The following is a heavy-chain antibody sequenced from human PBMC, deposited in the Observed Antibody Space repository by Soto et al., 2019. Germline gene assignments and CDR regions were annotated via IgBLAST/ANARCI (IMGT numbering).Heavy chain of an antibody. CDR3: ARGIAAAAMGAFAI. CDR2: ISAYNGNT. CDR1: RYTYDGSV. V-gene: IGHV1-18*01. J-gene: IGHJ3*02. Sequence: VSAEVSCEDSRYTYDGSVSSSARQSNGQGLEWMGWISAYNGNTNYAQKLQGRVTMTTDTSTSTAYMELRSLRSDDTAVYFWARGIAAAAMGAFAIWGDGTMDTVS. D-gene: IGHD6-13*01.